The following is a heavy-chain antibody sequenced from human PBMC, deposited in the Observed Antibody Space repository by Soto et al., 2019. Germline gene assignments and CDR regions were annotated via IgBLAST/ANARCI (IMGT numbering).Heavy chain of an antibody. Sequence: SETLSLTCTVSGGSISSSSYYWGWIRQPPGKGLEWIGSIYYSGSTYYNPSLKSRVTISVDTSKNQFSLKLSSVTAADTAVYYCARSIAAAGVPENFDYWGQGTLVTVSS. D-gene: IGHD6-13*01. J-gene: IGHJ4*02. CDR2: IYYSGST. CDR1: GGSISSSSYY. CDR3: ARSIAAAGVPENFDY. V-gene: IGHV4-39*01.